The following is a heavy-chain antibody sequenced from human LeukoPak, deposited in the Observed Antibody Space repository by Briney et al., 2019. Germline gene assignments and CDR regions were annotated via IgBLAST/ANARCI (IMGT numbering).Heavy chain of an antibody. J-gene: IGHJ4*02. CDR3: ARAHPYDSSGYYLYYFDY. Sequence: SETLSLTCTVSGGSISSYYWSWIRQPPGKGLEWIGYIYYSGSTNYNPSLKSRVTMSVDTSKNQFSLKLSSVTAADTAVYYCARAHPYDSSGYYLYYFDYWGQGTLVTVSS. D-gene: IGHD3-22*01. V-gene: IGHV4-59*12. CDR1: GGSISSYY. CDR2: IYYSGST.